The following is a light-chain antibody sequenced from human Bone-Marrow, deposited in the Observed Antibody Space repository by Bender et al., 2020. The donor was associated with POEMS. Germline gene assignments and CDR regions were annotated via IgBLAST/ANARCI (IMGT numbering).Light chain of an antibody. J-gene: IGLJ2*01. CDR3: QSYDNRLSGII. V-gene: IGLV1-44*01. Sequence: QSVLTQPPSASGTPGQRVTISCSGSNSNIGTNAVNWYQQFPGTAPKLLIYSDNQRPSGVPDRFYAFKSGTSASLAISGLQSEDEADYYCQSYDNRLSGIIFGGGTKLTVL. CDR1: NSNIGTNA. CDR2: SDN.